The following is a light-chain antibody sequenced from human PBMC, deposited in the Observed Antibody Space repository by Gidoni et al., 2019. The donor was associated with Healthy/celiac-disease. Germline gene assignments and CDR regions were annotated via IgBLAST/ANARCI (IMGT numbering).Light chain of an antibody. CDR1: QSVSSS. CDR3: QQYNNWPPVYT. CDR2: GAS. Sequence: EIVTRQPPPTLSVSPEERATLSCRASQSVSSSLAWYQQKPGQAPRLRIYGASTRATGIPARFSGSGSGTEFTLTISSLQSEDFAVYYCQQYNNWPPVYTFGQGTKLEIK. J-gene: IGKJ2*01. V-gene: IGKV3-15*01.